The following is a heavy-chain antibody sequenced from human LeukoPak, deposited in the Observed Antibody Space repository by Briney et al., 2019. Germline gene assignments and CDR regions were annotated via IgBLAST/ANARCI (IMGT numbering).Heavy chain of an antibody. CDR3: AREDHYCSSTSCQPTESNWFDP. D-gene: IGHD2-2*01. V-gene: IGHV3-30-3*01. CDR1: GFTFSSYA. Sequence: GRSLRLSCAASGFTFSSYAMHWVRQAPGKGLEWVAVISYDGSNKYYADSVKGRFTISRDNSKNTLYLQMNSLRAEDTAVYYCAREDHYCSSTSCQPTESNWFDPWGQGTLVTVSS. CDR2: ISYDGSNK. J-gene: IGHJ5*02.